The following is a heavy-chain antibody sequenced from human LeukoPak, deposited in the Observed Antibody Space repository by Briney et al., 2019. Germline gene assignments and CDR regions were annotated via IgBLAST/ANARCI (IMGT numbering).Heavy chain of an antibody. CDR3: ARLSEIPGFGVGTKSTSYFDY. CDR1: GFTFTNYW. D-gene: IGHD3-3*01. J-gene: IGHJ4*02. V-gene: IGHV3-7*01. Sequence: PGGSLRLSCAASGFTFTNYWMSWVRQAPGKGLELVANIKQDRGGTYYVDSVKGRFTISRDKAKNSLYLQMNSLTAEDTAVYYCARLSEIPGFGVGTKSTSYFDYWGQGTLVTVSS. CDR2: IKQDRGGT.